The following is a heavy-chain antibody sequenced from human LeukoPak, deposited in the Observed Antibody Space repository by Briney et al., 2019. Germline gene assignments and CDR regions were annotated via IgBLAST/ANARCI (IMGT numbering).Heavy chain of an antibody. Sequence: GGPLRLSCAASGFTFSSYGMHWVRQAPGKGLEWVAFIRYDGSNKYYADSVKGRFTISRDNSKNTLYLQMNSLRAEDTAVYYCAKGPHYYDSSGYSALYWGQGTLVTVSS. D-gene: IGHD3-22*01. CDR1: GFTFSSYG. CDR2: IRYDGSNK. V-gene: IGHV3-30*02. J-gene: IGHJ4*02. CDR3: AKGPHYYDSSGYSALY.